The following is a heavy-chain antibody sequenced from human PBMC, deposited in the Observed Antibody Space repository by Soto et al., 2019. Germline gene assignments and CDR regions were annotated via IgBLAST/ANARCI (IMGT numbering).Heavy chain of an antibody. V-gene: IGHV4-34*01. CDR1: GGSFSGYY. CDR2: INHSGST. CDR3: ARGEEQQLAHFDY. Sequence: QVQLQQWGAGLLKPSETLSLTCAVYGGSFSGYYWSWIRQPPGKGLEWIGEINHSGSTNYNPSLKSRVTISVATSKNQFSLKLSSVTAADTAVYYCARGEEQQLAHFDYWGQGTLVTVSS. J-gene: IGHJ4*02. D-gene: IGHD6-13*01.